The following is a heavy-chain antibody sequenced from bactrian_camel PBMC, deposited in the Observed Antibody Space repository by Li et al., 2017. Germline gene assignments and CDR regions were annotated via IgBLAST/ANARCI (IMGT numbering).Heavy chain of an antibody. J-gene: IGHJ4*01. V-gene: IGHV3S53*01. Sequence: HVQLVESGGGSVQDGGSLRLSCAASGDRDSSTTMAWFRKVPEKEREAVAALDSDGSPMYADSVKGRFTISRENSNGILYLYLQMSSLTPEDTATHYCAADSLIGGYCLEYGYNYEGQGTQVTVS. CDR2: LDSDGSP. D-gene: IGHD2*01. CDR1: GDRDSSTT.